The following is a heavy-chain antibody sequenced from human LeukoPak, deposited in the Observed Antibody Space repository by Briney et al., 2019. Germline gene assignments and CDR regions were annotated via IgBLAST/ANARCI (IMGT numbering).Heavy chain of an antibody. CDR2: IYYSGST. D-gene: IGHD4-17*01. CDR3: ARDPYLRYGPNLGAFDI. CDR1: GGSISSGDYY. V-gene: IGHV4-30-4*08. J-gene: IGHJ3*02. Sequence: SQTLSLTCTVSGGSISSGDYYWSWIRQPPGKGLEWIGYIYYSGSTYYNPSLKSRVTISVDTSKNQFSLKLSSVTAADTAVYYCARDPYLRYGPNLGAFDIWGQGTMVTVSS.